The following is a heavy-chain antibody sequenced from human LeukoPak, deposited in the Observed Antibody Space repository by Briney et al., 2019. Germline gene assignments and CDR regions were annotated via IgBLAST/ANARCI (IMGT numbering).Heavy chain of an antibody. D-gene: IGHD2-2*01. Sequence: SETLSLTCAVHGGSFSGYDWSWIRQPPGKGLEWIGEINHSGSTNYNPSLKSRVTISVDTSKNQFSLKLSSVTAADTAVYYCASLRTDIVLVPAPSFNWGQGTLVTVSS. J-gene: IGHJ4*02. CDR3: ASLRTDIVLVPAPSFN. CDR1: GGSFSGYD. V-gene: IGHV4-34*01. CDR2: INHSGST.